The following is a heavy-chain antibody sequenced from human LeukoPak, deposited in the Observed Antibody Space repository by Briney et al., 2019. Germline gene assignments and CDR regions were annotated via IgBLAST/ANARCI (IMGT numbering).Heavy chain of an antibody. CDR3: ARAAAGNNWFDP. CDR2: INPNSGGT. D-gene: IGHD6-13*01. J-gene: IGHJ5*02. CDR1: GYTFTSYY. V-gene: IGHV1-2*02. Sequence: ASVKVSCKASGYTFTSYYMHWVRQAPGQGLEWMGWINPNSGGTNYAQKFQGRVTMTRDTSISTAYMELSRLRSDDTAVYYCARAAAGNNWFDPWGQGTLVTVSS.